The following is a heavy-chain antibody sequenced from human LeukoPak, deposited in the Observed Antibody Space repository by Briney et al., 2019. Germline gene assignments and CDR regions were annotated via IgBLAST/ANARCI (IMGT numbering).Heavy chain of an antibody. CDR1: GYTFTCYG. J-gene: IGHJ4*02. CDR3: ARLRIDIVVVPAAMGDSYYFDY. D-gene: IGHD2-2*01. CDR2: ISAYNGNT. Sequence: ASVKVSCKASGYTFTCYGISWVRQAPGQGLEWMGWISAYNGNTNYAQKLQGRVTMTTDTSTSTAYMELRSLRSDDTAVYYCARLRIDIVVVPAAMGDSYYFDYWGQGTLVTVSS. V-gene: IGHV1-18*01.